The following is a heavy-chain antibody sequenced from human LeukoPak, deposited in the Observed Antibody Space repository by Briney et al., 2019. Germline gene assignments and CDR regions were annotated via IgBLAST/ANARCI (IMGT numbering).Heavy chain of an antibody. CDR1: GFTFSNYA. V-gene: IGHV3-23*01. CDR2: ISRSGTDT. J-gene: IGHJ3*02. D-gene: IGHD2-15*01. Sequence: SGGSLRLSCAASGFTFSNYAMSWVRQAPGKGLEWVSAISRSGTDTYYADSVKGRFTISRDNSRNTLYLQMNSLRAEDTAVYFCALYCSGGSCCSIGGAFDIWGQGTLVTVSS. CDR3: ALYCSGGSCCSIGGAFDI.